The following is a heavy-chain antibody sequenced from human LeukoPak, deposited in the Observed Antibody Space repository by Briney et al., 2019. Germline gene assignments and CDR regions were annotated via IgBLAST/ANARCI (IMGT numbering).Heavy chain of an antibody. Sequence: GGSLRLSCAASGFTFSRSSMSWVRQARGKGLEWVSSITGSSSYIYYADSVKGRFTISRDNAEKSVYLQMNSLRAEDTAVYYCAREYYYDNNAGNYWGQGTLVTVSS. CDR2: ITGSSSYI. D-gene: IGHD3-22*01. J-gene: IGHJ4*02. CDR3: AREYYYDNNAGNY. CDR1: GFTFSRSS. V-gene: IGHV3-21*01.